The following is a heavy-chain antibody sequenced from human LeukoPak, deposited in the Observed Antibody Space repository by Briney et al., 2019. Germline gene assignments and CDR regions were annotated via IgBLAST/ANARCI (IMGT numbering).Heavy chain of an antibody. D-gene: IGHD6-19*01. CDR2: ISSNGGST. CDR3: VSHPGYSSGWYKDFQH. CDR1: GFTFGDYA. J-gene: IGHJ1*01. Sequence: GGSLRLSCSASGFTFGDYAMHWVRQAPGKGLEYVSAISSNGGSTYYADSVKGRFTISRDNSKNTLYLQMSSLRAEDTAVYYCVSHPGYSSGWYKDFQHWGQGTLVTVSS. V-gene: IGHV3-64D*09.